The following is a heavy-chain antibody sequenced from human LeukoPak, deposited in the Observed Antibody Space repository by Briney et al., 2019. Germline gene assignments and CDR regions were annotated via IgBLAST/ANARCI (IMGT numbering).Heavy chain of an antibody. V-gene: IGHV4-34*01. Sequence: SETLSLTCAVYGGSFSGYYWSWIRQPPGKGLEWIGEINHSGSTNYNPSLKSRVTISVDTSKNQFSLKLSSVTAADTAVYYCARDTTSHCDYWGQGTLVTVSS. CDR3: ARDTTSHCDY. CDR2: INHSGST. J-gene: IGHJ4*02. CDR1: GGSFSGYY. D-gene: IGHD2-2*01.